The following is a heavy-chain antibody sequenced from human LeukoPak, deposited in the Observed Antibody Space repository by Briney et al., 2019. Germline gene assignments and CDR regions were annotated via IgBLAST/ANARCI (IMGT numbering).Heavy chain of an antibody. CDR2: IYSGGST. J-gene: IGHJ4*02. D-gene: IGHD2-2*01. Sequence: GGSLRLSCAASGFTVSSNYMSWVRQAPGKGLEWVSVIYSGGSTYYADSVKGRFTISRDNSKNTLYLQMNSLRAEDTAVYYCARVIGTSHWALDYWGQGTLVTVSS. V-gene: IGHV3-66*01. CDR1: GFTVSSNY. CDR3: ARVIGTSHWALDY.